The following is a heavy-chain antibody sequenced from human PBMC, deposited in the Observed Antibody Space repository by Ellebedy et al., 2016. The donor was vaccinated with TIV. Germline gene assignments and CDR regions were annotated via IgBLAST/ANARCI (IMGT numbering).Heavy chain of an antibody. CDR3: AKDLRGPAAGTWYFDL. V-gene: IGHV3-23*01. D-gene: IGHD6-13*01. CDR2: ITGSGDPT. CDR1: GLTFSHYA. J-gene: IGHJ2*01. Sequence: GESLKISCAASGLTFSHYAMGWVRQAPGQGLEWVSAITGSGDPTYYAHSVKGRFTISRENSKNTRYLQMTSLRVDDMAVYYCAKDLRGPAAGTWYFDLWGRGTLVTVSS.